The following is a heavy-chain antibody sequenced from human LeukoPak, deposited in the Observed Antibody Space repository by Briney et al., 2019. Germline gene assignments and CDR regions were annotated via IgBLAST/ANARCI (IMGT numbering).Heavy chain of an antibody. J-gene: IGHJ4*02. V-gene: IGHV3-23*01. D-gene: IGHD5-18*01. CDR3: AKGLWLPPYFDH. CDR2: ISGRGDNT. CDR1: GFTFTSYA. Sequence: GGSLRLSCAASGFTFTSYAMGWVRQAPGKGLEWVSFISGRGDNTYYAGSVKGRFTISRDNSKNTLYLQMNSLGAEDTAVYYCAKGLWLPPYFDHWGQGALVTVSS.